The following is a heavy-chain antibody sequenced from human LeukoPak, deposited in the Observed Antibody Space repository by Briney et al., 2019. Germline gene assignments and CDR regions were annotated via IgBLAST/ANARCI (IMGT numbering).Heavy chain of an antibody. V-gene: IGHV3-48*02. Sequence: GGSLRLSCAASGFTFSSYSMNWVRQAPGKGLEWVSYISSSSRTIYYADSVKGRFTISRDNAKNSLYLQMNSLGDEDTAVYYCARGPPTYDSSGYYSYWGQGTLVTVSS. CDR3: ARGPPTYDSSGYYSY. J-gene: IGHJ4*02. CDR1: GFTFSSYS. CDR2: ISSSSRTI. D-gene: IGHD3-22*01.